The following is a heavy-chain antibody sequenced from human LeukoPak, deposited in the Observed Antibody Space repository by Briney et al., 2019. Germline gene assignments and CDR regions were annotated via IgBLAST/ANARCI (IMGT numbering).Heavy chain of an antibody. D-gene: IGHD3-16*01. Sequence: PSETLSLTCTVSGGSISSYYWSWIRQPPGKGLEWIGCIYYSGSTNYNPSLKSRVTISVDTSKNQFSLKLSSVTAADTAVYYCARGGRWKPYYFDYWGQGTLVTVSS. J-gene: IGHJ4*02. V-gene: IGHV4-59*01. CDR1: GGSISSYY. CDR3: ARGGRWKPYYFDY. CDR2: IYYSGST.